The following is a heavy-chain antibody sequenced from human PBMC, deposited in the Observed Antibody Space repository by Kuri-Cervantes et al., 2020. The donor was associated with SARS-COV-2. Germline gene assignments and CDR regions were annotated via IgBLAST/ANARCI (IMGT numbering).Heavy chain of an antibody. CDR1: GFTFSRYA. D-gene: IGHD6-6*01. J-gene: IGHJ4*02. CDR2: IRGSGGST. CDR3: ARETKAWAARRGSFDY. Sequence: GESLKISCAASGFTFSRYAMSWVRQAPGKGLGWVSAIRGSGGSTYYADSVKGRFTITRDNAKNSQYLRMNSLRAEDTAVYYCARETKAWAARRGSFDYWGQGTLVTVSS. V-gene: IGHV3-23*01.